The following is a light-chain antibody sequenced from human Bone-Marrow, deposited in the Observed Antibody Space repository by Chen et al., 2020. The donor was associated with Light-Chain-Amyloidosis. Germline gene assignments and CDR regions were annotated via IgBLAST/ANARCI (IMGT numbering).Light chain of an antibody. Sequence: SYELTQPSSVSVSPGQTARITCSGDDLPTKYAYWYQQKPGQAPVLVIHRDTERPSGISERFSGSSSGTTATLPISGVQAEDEADYHCQSADSSGTYEVIFGGGTKLTVL. J-gene: IGLJ2*01. V-gene: IGLV3-25*03. CDR2: RDT. CDR3: QSADSSGTYEVI. CDR1: DLPTKY.